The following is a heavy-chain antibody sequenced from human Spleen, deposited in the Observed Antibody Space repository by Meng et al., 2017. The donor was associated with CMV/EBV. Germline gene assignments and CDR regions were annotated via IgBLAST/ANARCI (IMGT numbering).Heavy chain of an antibody. J-gene: IGHJ4*02. Sequence: SVKVSCKTSGSTSRRLSITWVRQAPGQGLECLGTINPLFGIPNYAQKFQGRVTIFTDESTATAYMELSSLTSDDTAVYYCARDSPVYCSSTSCLALTSVDYWGQGTLVTVSS. D-gene: IGHD2-2*01. CDR2: INPLFGIP. V-gene: IGHV1-69*05. CDR3: ARDSPVYCSSTSCLALTSVDY. CDR1: GSTSRRLS.